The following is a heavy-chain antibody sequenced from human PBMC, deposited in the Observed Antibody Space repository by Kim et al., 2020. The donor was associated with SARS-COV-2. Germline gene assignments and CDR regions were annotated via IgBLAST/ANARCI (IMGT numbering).Heavy chain of an antibody. Sequence: KCQGRVTITADASTSTAYMELSSLRSEDTAVYYCARGPAWNYTVNDAFDIWGQGTMVTVSS. D-gene: IGHD1-7*01. J-gene: IGHJ3*02. V-gene: IGHV1-69*01. CDR3: ARGPAWNYTVNDAFDI.